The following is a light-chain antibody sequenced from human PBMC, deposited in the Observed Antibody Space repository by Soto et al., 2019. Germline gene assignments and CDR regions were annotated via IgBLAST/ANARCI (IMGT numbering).Light chain of an antibody. CDR2: AAS. J-gene: IGKJ1*01. Sequence: EIVLTQSPGTVSLSPGERATLSCRASQSVISTHSAWYQQKPGQAPRLLIYAASSRATGIPDRFSGSGSGTEFTLTISRLEPEDFAVYYCQQYTTSPEWTFGQGTKVEVK. V-gene: IGKV3-20*01. CDR3: QQYTTSPEWT. CDR1: QSVISTH.